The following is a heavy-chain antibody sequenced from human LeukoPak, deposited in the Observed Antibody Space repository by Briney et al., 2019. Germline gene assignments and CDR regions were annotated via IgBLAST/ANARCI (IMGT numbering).Heavy chain of an antibody. D-gene: IGHD3-22*01. CDR2: IYYSGST. CDR3: ARVGGYYDSSGYYYHAFDI. J-gene: IGHJ3*02. V-gene: IGHV4-59*01. CDR1: GGSISSYY. Sequence: SETLSLTCTVSGGSISSYYWSWIRQPPGKGLEWIGYIYYSGSTNYNPSLKSRVTISVDTSKNQFSLELSSVTAADTAVYYCARVGGYYDSSGYYYHAFDIWGQGTMVTVSS.